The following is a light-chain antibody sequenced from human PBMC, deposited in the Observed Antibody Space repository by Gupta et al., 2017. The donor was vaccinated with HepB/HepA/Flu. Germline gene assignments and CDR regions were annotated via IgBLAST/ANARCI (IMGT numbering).Light chain of an antibody. V-gene: IGLV1-44*01. CDR3: AAWDDSRNGPV. CDR2: RND. CDR1: SSNTGSNT. J-gene: IGLJ3*02. Sequence: QSVLTQPPSASGTPGQRVTISCSGSSSNTGSNTVNWYQQLPGTAPKLLIYRNDQRPSGVPDRFSGSKSGTSASLAISGLQSEDEADYYCAAWDDSRNGPVFGGGTKVTGL.